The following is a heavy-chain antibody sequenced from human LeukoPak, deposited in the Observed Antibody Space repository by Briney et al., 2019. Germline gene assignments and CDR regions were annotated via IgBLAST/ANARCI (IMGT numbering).Heavy chain of an antibody. Sequence: SVKVSCKASGGTFSSYAISWVRQAPGQGLEWMGGIIPIFGTANYAQKFQGRVTINTDESTSTAYMELSSLRSEDTAAYYCARDAYYYDSSGYYTGLPSDYWGQGTLVTVSS. CDR2: IIPIFGTA. CDR1: GGTFSSYA. J-gene: IGHJ4*02. D-gene: IGHD3-22*01. V-gene: IGHV1-69*05. CDR3: ARDAYYYDSSGYYTGLPSDY.